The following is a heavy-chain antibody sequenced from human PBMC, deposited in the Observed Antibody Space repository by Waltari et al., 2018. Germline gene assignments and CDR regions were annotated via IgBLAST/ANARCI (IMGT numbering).Heavy chain of an antibody. Sequence: QMQMQESGPGLVKPSETLTVTCTVPGEYLSSRDWWSWVRQSPEKGLEWIGQIQRSGRTHYNPSFESRVSISVDPSSNQFSLRLTSTTAADTAVYFCARDRGRGIYLDSWGRGTLVTVSA. CDR1: GEYLSSRDW. D-gene: IGHD2-15*01. J-gene: IGHJ4*02. V-gene: IGHV4-4*02. CDR3: ARDRGRGIYLDS. CDR2: IQRSGRT.